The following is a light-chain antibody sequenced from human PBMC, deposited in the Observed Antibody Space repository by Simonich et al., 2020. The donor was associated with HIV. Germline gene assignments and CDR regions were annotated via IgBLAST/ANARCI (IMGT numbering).Light chain of an antibody. CDR2: DVS. CDR1: SSDVGGYNY. Sequence: QSALTQPASVSGSPGQSITISCTGTSSDVGGYNYVSWYQQHPGKAPKLMIYDVSKRPSGVFNRFSGSKSGNTASLTISGLQAEDEADYYCSSYTSSTTYVLFGGGTKLTVL. CDR3: SSYTSSTTYVL. V-gene: IGLV2-14*01. J-gene: IGLJ2*01.